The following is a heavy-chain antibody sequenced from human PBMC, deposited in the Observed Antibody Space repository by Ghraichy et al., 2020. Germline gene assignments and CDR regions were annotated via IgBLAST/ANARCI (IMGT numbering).Heavy chain of an antibody. J-gene: IGHJ4*02. CDR2: IYYSGST. D-gene: IGHD6-6*01. Sequence: SQTLSLTCTVSGGSISSYYWSWIRQPPGKGLEWIGYIYYSGSTNYNPSLKSRVTISVDTSKNQFSLKLSSVTAADTAVYYCATSIAARPGMDYWGQGTLVTVSS. V-gene: IGHV4-59*01. CDR1: GGSISSYY. CDR3: ATSIAARPGMDY.